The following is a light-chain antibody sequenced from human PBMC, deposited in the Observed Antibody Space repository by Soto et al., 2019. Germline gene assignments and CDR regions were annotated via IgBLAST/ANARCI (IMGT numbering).Light chain of an antibody. CDR2: EVS. CDR3: NTYAGSFNWV. CDR1: SSDVGGYNY. Sequence: QSALTQPPSASGSPGQSVTISCTGTSSDVGGYNYVSWYQQHPGKAPKLIISEVSKRPSGVPDRFSGSKSGNTASLTVSGLQAEDEADYYCNTYAGSFNWVFGGGTKLTV. V-gene: IGLV2-8*01. J-gene: IGLJ2*01.